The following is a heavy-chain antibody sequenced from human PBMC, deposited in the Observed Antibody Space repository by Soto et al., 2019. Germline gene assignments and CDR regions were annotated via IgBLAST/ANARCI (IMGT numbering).Heavy chain of an antibody. D-gene: IGHD1-26*01. CDR2: ITSSGSST. Sequence: EVQLLESGGGGVQPGGSLRLSCAASGFIFSDYAMTWVRQTPGKGLEWVSAITSSGSSTYFADSLKGRITISRDNSKNTLSLQMESLSVEDTAIYYCAKGVEGYFFSSFVAWGQGAQVTVAS. V-gene: IGHV3-23*01. CDR1: GFIFSDYA. CDR3: AKGVEGYFFSSFVA. J-gene: IGHJ5*02.